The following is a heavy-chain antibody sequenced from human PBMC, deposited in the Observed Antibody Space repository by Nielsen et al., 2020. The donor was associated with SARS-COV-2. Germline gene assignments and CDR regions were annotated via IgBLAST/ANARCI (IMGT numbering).Heavy chain of an antibody. J-gene: IGHJ4*02. D-gene: IGHD3-3*01. V-gene: IGHV3-23*01. CDR3: SGGVLRFLEWLR. CDR2: ISGSGGST. CDR1: GFTFSSYA. Sequence: GESLKISCAASGFTFSSYAMSWVRQAPGKGLEWVSVISGSGGSTYYADSVKGRFTISRDNSKNTLYLQMNSLRAEDTAAYYCSGGVLRFLEWLRWGQGTLVTVSS.